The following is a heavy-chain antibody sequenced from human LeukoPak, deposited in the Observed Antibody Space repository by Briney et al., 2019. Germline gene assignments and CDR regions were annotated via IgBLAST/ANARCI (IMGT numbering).Heavy chain of an antibody. CDR1: GFTFSSYW. D-gene: IGHD6-13*01. CDR2: ISSDGSST. Sequence: GGSLRLSCAASGFTFSSYWMHWVRQAPGKGLVWVSRISSDGSSTNYADSVKGRFTVSRDNAKNTLYLQMNSLRAEDTAVYYCAGPPYSSSYFYGLDVWGQGTTATVSS. CDR3: AGPPYSSSYFYGLDV. J-gene: IGHJ6*02. V-gene: IGHV3-74*01.